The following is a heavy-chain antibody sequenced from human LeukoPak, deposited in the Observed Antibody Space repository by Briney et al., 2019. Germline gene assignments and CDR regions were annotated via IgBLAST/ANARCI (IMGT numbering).Heavy chain of an antibody. Sequence: ASVKVSCKASGGTFISYAISWVRQAPGQGLEWMGGIIPIFGTANYAQKFQGRVTITADESTSTAYMELSGLRSEDTAVHHCAREARIVVVITDNWFDPWGQGTLVTVSS. CDR1: GGTFISYA. D-gene: IGHD3-22*01. V-gene: IGHV1-69*13. CDR3: AREARIVVVITDNWFDP. J-gene: IGHJ5*02. CDR2: IIPIFGTA.